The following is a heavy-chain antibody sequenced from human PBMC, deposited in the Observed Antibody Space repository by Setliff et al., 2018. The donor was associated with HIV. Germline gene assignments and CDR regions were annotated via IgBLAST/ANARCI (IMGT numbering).Heavy chain of an antibody. CDR3: AAQDLDLVKYYYMDY. D-gene: IGHD2-21*01. Sequence: SETLSLTCSVSGAVISRSTHHWAWIRQPPGKGLEWIGALSSNGNTYFNPTLKSRVTLSIDSSKKLFSLKLNSLTAADTAVYFCAAQDLDLVKYYYMDYWGPGALVTVSS. CDR2: LSSNGNT. CDR1: GAVISRSTHH. J-gene: IGHJ4*02. V-gene: IGHV4-39*07.